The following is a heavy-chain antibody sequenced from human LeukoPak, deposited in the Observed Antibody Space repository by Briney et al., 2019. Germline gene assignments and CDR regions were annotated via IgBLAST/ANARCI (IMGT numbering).Heavy chain of an antibody. D-gene: IGHD3-22*01. V-gene: IGHV1-18*01. CDR2: ISAYNGNT. Sequence: ASVKVSCKASGYTFTSYGISWVRQAPGQGLEWMGWISAYNGNTNYAQKLQGRVTMTRDMSTSTVYMELSSLRSEDTAVYYCASSGYYYDSSGYHDYWGQGTLVTVSS. CDR3: ASSGYYYDSSGYHDY. J-gene: IGHJ4*02. CDR1: GYTFTSYG.